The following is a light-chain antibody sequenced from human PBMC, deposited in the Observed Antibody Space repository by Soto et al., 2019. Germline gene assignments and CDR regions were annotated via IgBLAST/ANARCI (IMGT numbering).Light chain of an antibody. CDR1: QSVTSN. CDR3: QTRNNWPT. V-gene: IGKV3-11*01. CDR2: DAS. J-gene: IGKJ3*01. Sequence: IVLTQSPATLSLSPGARATLSCRASQSVTSNLAWYQQKPGQAPRRLIYDASNRATGIPARCSGRGSGPDFTLTISSLEPEDFAVYYCQTRNNWPTCGPGPKVDLK.